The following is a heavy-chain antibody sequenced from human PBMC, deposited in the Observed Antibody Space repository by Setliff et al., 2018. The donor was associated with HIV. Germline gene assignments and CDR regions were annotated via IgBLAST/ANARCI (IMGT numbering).Heavy chain of an antibody. Sequence: GASVKVSCKASRFTFTSAAVQWVRQARGQRPEWIGWIVVGSGNTKYAQRFQERVTITRDMSTRTAYMELSSLRSEDTAVYYCAVDLGDYYYDTTDYYYGGGLGYWGQGTLVTVSS. D-gene: IGHD3-22*01. CDR2: IVVGSGNT. CDR1: RFTFTSAA. V-gene: IGHV1-58*01. CDR3: AVDLGDYYYDTTDYYYGGGLGY. J-gene: IGHJ4*02.